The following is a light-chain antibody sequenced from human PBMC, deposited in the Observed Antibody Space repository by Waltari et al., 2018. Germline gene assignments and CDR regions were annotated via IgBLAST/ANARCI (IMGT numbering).Light chain of an antibody. CDR3: QQHANWLT. CDR2: DAS. CDR1: QSVSSY. Sequence: EIVLTQSPATLSLSPGERATLSCRASQSVSSYLVWYQQKPGQAPRLLIYDASNRATGIPARFSGSGSGTDFTLTISSLEPEDFAVYYCQQHANWLTFGGGTKVEIK. V-gene: IGKV3-11*01. J-gene: IGKJ4*01.